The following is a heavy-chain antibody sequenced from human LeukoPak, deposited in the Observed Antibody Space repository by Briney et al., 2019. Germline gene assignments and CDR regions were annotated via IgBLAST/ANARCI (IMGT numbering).Heavy chain of an antibody. D-gene: IGHD6-13*01. CDR3: ARPAIGIAAAGRRAFDI. CDR1: GYTFTSYD. Sequence: ASVKVSCKASGYTFTSYDINWVRQATGQGLEWMGWMNPNSGNTGYAQKFQGRVTIPRNTSISTAYMELSSLRSEDTAVYYCARPAIGIAAAGRRAFDIWGQGTMVTVSS. J-gene: IGHJ3*02. CDR2: MNPNSGNT. V-gene: IGHV1-8*03.